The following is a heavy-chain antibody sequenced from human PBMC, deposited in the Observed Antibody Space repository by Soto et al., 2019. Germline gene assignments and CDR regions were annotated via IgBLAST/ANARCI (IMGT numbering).Heavy chain of an antibody. CDR2: IYYSGST. V-gene: IGHV4-30-4*01. J-gene: IGHJ6*02. CDR3: ARDIVLVPFFFGYYGMDV. Sequence: QVQLQESGPGLVKPSQTLSLTCTVSGDSISSGDYYWSWIRQPPGKGLEWIGYIYYSGSTYYTPSLKSRGTISVDTSKNQFSLKQSSVTAADTAVYYCARDIVLVPFFFGYYGMDVWGQATTVTVSS. D-gene: IGHD2-2*01. CDR1: GDSISSGDYY.